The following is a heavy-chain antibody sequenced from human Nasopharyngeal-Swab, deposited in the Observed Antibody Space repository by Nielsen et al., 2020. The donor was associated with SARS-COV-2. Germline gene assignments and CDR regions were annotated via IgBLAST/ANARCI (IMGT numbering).Heavy chain of an antibody. CDR3: AIGGAGGSSGCFEI. J-gene: IGHJ3*02. V-gene: IGHV4-30-4*01. D-gene: IGHD2-15*01. CDR1: GVSISSGDYY. Sequence: SETLSLTCSVSGVSISSGDYYWSWIRQSPGKGLEWIGYKYYSGTTYYNPSLKSRVSILEDTSQNQFSLKVNSVTDADTAVYFCAIGGAGGSSGCFEIWGQGTTVTVSS. CDR2: KYYSGTT.